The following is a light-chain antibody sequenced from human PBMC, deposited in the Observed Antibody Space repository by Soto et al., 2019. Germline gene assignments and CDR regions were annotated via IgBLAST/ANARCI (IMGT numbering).Light chain of an antibody. V-gene: IGKV1-5*01. CDR2: AAS. Sequence: DIQMTQSPSTLSASVGDRVTITCRASQSVRSWLAWYQQKPGKAPKLLIYAASTLQSGVPSRFSGSVSGTDFALAISSLQAENFATYYCQQLRMYPSTCGGGTKVDI. CDR3: QQLRMYPST. J-gene: IGKJ4*01. CDR1: QSVRSW.